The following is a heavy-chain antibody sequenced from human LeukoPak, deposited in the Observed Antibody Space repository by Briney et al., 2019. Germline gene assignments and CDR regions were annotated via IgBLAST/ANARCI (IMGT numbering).Heavy chain of an antibody. J-gene: IGHJ4*02. CDR1: GGSISSHY. Sequence: PSETLSLTCTVSGGSISSHYWNWIRQPPGKGLEWIGYIYYSGSTNYNPSLKSRVTISVDTSKNQFSLKLSFVTAADTAVYYCARAIFGVVIYFDYWGQGTLVTVSS. D-gene: IGHD3-3*02. CDR3: ARAIFGVVIYFDY. CDR2: IYYSGST. V-gene: IGHV4-59*11.